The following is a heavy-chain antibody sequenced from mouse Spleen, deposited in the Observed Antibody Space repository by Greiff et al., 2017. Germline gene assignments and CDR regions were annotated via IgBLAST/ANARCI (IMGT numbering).Heavy chain of an antibody. CDR2: ISSGGSYT. Sequence: DVHLVESGGGLVKPGGSLKLSCAASGFTFSSYAMSWVRQTPEKRLEWVATISSGGSYTYYPDSVKGRFTISRDNAKNTLYLQMSSLRSEDTAMYYCARHGYYDYDGTWFAYWGQGTLVTVSA. CDR3: ARHGYYDYDGTWFAY. V-gene: IGHV5-9-3*01. CDR1: GFTFSSYA. D-gene: IGHD2-4*01. J-gene: IGHJ3*01.